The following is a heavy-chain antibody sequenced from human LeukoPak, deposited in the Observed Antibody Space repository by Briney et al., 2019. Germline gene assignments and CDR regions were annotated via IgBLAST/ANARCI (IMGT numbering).Heavy chain of an antibody. Sequence: GGSLRLSCAASGFTFSSYAMHWVRQAPGKGLEWVAVISYDGSNKYYADSVKGRFTISRDNSKNTLYLQMNSLRAEDTAVYYCAKDGAILAIDYWGQGTLVTVSS. CDR2: ISYDGSNK. CDR3: AKDGAILAIDY. V-gene: IGHV3-30-3*01. CDR1: GFTFSSYA. D-gene: IGHD1-26*01. J-gene: IGHJ4*02.